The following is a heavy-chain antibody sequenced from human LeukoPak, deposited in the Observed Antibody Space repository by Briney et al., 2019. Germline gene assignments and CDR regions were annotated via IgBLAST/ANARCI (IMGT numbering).Heavy chain of an antibody. Sequence: GGSLRLSCAASGFNFDDFAMYWVRQAPGKGLEWVSAISGSGGSTYYADSVKGRFTISRDNSKNTLYLQMNSLRAEDTAVYYCANGPDSSGYYHLRYWGQGTLVTVSS. D-gene: IGHD3-22*01. J-gene: IGHJ4*02. CDR3: ANGPDSSGYYHLRY. CDR1: GFNFDDFA. CDR2: ISGSGGST. V-gene: IGHV3-23*01.